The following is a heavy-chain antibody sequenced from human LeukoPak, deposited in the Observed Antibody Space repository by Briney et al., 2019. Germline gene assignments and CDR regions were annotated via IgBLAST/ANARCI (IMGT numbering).Heavy chain of an antibody. V-gene: IGHV4-34*01. CDR2: INDRGHT. CDR1: GGSFSGYH. Sequence: SETLSLTCAVHGGSFSGYHWNWIRQSPGKGLEWIGEINDRGHTNYNPSLESQITISVATSKKQFSLHLSSVTAADTAVYYCARDPPTVVTTPYYFDFWGQGTLVTVSS. D-gene: IGHD4-23*01. CDR3: ARDPPTVVTTPYYFDF. J-gene: IGHJ4*02.